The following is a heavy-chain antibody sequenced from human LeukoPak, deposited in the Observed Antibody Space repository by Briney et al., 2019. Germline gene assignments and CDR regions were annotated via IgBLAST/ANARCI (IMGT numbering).Heavy chain of an antibody. V-gene: IGHV7-4-1*02. CDR3: ARGRGYSGYVLGAFDI. J-gene: IGHJ3*02. CDR2: INTNTGNP. CDR1: GYTFTNYA. Sequence: ASVKVSCKASGYTFTNYAMNWVRQAPGQGLEWMGWINTNTGNPTYAQGFTGRFVFSLDTSVSTAYLQISSLKAEDTTVYYCARGRGYSGYVLGAFDIWGQGTMVTVSS. D-gene: IGHD5-12*01.